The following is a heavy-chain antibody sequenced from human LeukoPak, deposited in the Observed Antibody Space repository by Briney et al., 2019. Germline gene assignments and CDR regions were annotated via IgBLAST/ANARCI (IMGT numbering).Heavy chain of an antibody. V-gene: IGHV3-23*01. CDR1: GFAFSSYV. Sequence: GGSLRLSCAASGFAFSSYVMTWVRQAPGKGLEWVSGISGSGGSTYDADSVKGRFTVSRDNSESTLYLQLNSLRVEDTAVYYCAKVDGVRAAPGRGRVDSWGQGTLVTVSS. J-gene: IGHJ4*02. D-gene: IGHD6-13*01. CDR2: ISGSGGST. CDR3: AKVDGVRAAPGRGRVDS.